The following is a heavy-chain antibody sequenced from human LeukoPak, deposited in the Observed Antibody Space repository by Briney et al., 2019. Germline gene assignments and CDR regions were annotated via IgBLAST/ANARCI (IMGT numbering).Heavy chain of an antibody. CDR3: GVVRGGYFDY. CDR1: GFTVSSNY. CDR2: IYSGGST. V-gene: IGHV3-53*01. Sequence: AGGSLRLSCAASGFTVSSNYMSWVRQAPGKGLEWVSVIYSGGSTYYADSVKGRFTISRDNSKNMLYLQMNSLRAEDTAVYYCGVVRGGYFDYWGQGTLVTVSS. J-gene: IGHJ4*02. D-gene: IGHD2-21*01.